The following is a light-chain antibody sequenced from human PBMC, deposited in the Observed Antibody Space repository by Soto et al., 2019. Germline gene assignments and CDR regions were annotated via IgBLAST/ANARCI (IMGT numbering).Light chain of an antibody. Sequence: HVSQSPSSLSASVGDRVTITCRASQSISTYLNWYQQKPGKAPKLLIYAASSLQSGVPSRFSGSGSETDFTLTISSLQPEDFATYYSQQSYSTPQTFGQGTKVDIK. V-gene: IGKV1-39*01. CDR1: QSISTY. CDR2: AAS. CDR3: QQSYSTPQT. J-gene: IGKJ1*01.